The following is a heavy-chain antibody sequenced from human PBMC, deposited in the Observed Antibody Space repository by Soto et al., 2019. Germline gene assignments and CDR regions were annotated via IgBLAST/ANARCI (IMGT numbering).Heavy chain of an antibody. CDR2: ISFDGSNE. CDR1: GFTFSDYA. V-gene: IGHV3-30*04. CDR3: ARGYCTSTTCSTPLGY. Sequence: GGSLRLSCSASGFTFSDYAMHWVRQAPGKGLEWVAAISFDGSNEYYAASVKGRLTISRDNSKSTLYLQMNRLRADDTAVYYCARGYCTSTTCSTPLGYWGQGTLVTAPQ. D-gene: IGHD2-2*01. J-gene: IGHJ4*02.